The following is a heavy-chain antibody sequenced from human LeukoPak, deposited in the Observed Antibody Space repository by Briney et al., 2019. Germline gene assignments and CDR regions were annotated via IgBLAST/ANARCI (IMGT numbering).Heavy chain of an antibody. J-gene: IGHJ1*01. CDR3: ARHLSGSYYGYFQP. D-gene: IGHD1-26*01. CDR2: IYYTGDT. Sequence: PSETLSLTCAVSGGSISSGFWSWIRQPPGKGLEWIGYIYYTGDTKYNPSLRSRVTMSVDTSKNRLSLKLSSVTAADTAVYYCARHLSGSYYGYFQPWGQGTLVAVSS. V-gene: IGHV4-59*08. CDR1: GGSISSGF.